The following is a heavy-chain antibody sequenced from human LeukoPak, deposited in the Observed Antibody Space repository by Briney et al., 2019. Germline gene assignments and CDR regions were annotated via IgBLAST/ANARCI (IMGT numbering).Heavy chain of an antibody. D-gene: IGHD1-26*01. CDR1: GYTFTSYY. Sequence: GASVKVSCKASGYTFTSYYMHWVRQAPGHGLEWMGIINPSGGSTSYAQKFQGRVTMTRDMSTSTVYMELSSLRSEDTAVYYCARDRLATWPGYYFDYWGQGTLVTVSS. CDR2: INPSGGST. J-gene: IGHJ4*02. CDR3: ARDRLATWPGYYFDY. V-gene: IGHV1-46*01.